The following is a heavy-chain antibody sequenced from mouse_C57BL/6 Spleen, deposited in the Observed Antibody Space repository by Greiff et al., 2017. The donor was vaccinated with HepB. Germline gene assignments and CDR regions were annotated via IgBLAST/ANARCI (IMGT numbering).Heavy chain of an antibody. CDR2: IHPNSGST. Sequence: QVQLQQPGAELVKPGASVKLSCKASGYTFTSYWMHWVKQRPGQGLEWIGMIHPNSGSTNYNEKFKSKATLTVDKSSSTAYMQLSSLTSEDSAVYYCARETYGNYEDYFDYWGQGTTLTVSS. J-gene: IGHJ2*01. V-gene: IGHV1-64*01. CDR1: GYTFTSYW. D-gene: IGHD2-1*01. CDR3: ARETYGNYEDYFDY.